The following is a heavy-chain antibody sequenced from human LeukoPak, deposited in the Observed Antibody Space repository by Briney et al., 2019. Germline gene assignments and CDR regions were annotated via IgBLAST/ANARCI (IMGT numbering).Heavy chain of an antibody. CDR2: IYYNGGT. CDR3: ARDLLSQDFWSGYSSVGGFDY. D-gene: IGHD3-3*01. V-gene: IGHV4-39*07. Sequence: PSETLSLTCTVSGGSITRSSYYWAWIRQPPGKGLQWIGSIYYNGGTYCNPCVKIRFTISLDTSKKQFYLKLTSVTAADTAVYYCARDLLSQDFWSGYSSVGGFDYWGQGTLVAVSS. CDR1: GGSITRSSYY. J-gene: IGHJ4*02.